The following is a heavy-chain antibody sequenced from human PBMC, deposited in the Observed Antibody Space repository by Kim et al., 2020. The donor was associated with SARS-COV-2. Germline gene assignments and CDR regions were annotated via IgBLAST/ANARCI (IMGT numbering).Heavy chain of an antibody. V-gene: IGHV3-15*01. CDR2: IKSKTDGGTT. CDR3: TTVPFLVGRITMVRGVMTVLSS. Sequence: GGSLRLSCAASGFTFSNAWMSFVRQAPGKGLEWVGRIKSKTDGGTTDYAAPVKGRFTISRDDSKNTLYLQMNSLKTEDTAVYYCTTVPFLVGRITMVRGVMTVLSSWGQGTLVTVSS. CDR1: GFTFSNAW. J-gene: IGHJ4*02. D-gene: IGHD3-10*01.